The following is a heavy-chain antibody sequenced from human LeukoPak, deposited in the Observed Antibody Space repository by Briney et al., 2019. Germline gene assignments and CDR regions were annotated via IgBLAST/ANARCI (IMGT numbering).Heavy chain of an antibody. D-gene: IGHD6-13*01. CDR3: ARVEADDSSSWYWEGVTRFDY. CDR2: ISTSSSYI. CDR1: GFTFSSYA. Sequence: GGSLRLSCAASGFTFSSYAMSWVRQAPGKGLEWVSAISTSSSYIYYADSVKGRFTISRDNAKNSLYLQMNSLRAEDTAVYYCARVEADDSSSWYWEGVTRFDYWGQGTLVTVSS. J-gene: IGHJ4*02. V-gene: IGHV3-21*01.